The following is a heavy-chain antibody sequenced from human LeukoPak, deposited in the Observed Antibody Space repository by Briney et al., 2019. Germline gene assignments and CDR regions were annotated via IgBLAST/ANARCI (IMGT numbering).Heavy chain of an antibody. CDR3: AGEAERQQGAFDI. Sequence: SVKVFCNSSGGTFSSYALSWVRQAPGQGLEWMGGIIPIFGTANYAQKFQGRVTITADESTSTAYMELSSLRSEDTAVYYCAGEAERQQGAFDIWGQGTMVTVSS. J-gene: IGHJ3*02. CDR1: GGTFSSYA. CDR2: IIPIFGTA. D-gene: IGHD6-13*01. V-gene: IGHV1-69*13.